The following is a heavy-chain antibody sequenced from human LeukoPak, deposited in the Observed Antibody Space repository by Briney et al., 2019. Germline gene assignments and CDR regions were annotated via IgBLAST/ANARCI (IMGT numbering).Heavy chain of an antibody. J-gene: IGHJ4*02. Sequence: GGSLRLSCAASGLTFSSYAMSWVRQAPGKGLEWVSAISGSGGSTYYADSVKGRFTISRDNSKNTLYLQMNSLRAEDTAVYYCAKDHSYGSGWFSVGYWGQGALVTVSS. D-gene: IGHD6-19*01. CDR1: GLTFSSYA. V-gene: IGHV3-23*01. CDR3: AKDHSYGSGWFSVGY. CDR2: ISGSGGST.